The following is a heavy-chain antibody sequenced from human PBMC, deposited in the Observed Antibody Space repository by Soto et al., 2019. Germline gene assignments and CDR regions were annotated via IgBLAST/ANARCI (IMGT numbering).Heavy chain of an antibody. CDR3: ANPPIAVAVPGGY. J-gene: IGHJ4*02. CDR2: ISGSGGST. V-gene: IGHV3-23*01. Sequence: EVQLLESGGGLVQPGGSLRLSCAASGFTFSSYALSWVRQAPGKGLEWVSAISGSGGSTYYADSVKGRFTISRDNSKKTRYLRMNSLRAEDTAVYYSANPPIAVAVPGGYWGQGTLVTVSS. CDR1: GFTFSSYA. D-gene: IGHD6-19*01.